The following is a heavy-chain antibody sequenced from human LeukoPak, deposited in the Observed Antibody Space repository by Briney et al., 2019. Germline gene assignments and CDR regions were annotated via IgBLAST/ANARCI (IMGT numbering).Heavy chain of an antibody. Sequence: GRSLGLSCAASGFTFSSYGMHWVRQAPGKGLEWVASISYDGNNKYYADSVKGRFTISRDNSKNTLYLQMNSLRAEDTAVYYCARGGGYGGNGDYFDYWGQGTLVTVSS. CDR1: GFTFSSYG. J-gene: IGHJ4*02. CDR2: ISYDGNNK. CDR3: ARGGGYGGNGDYFDY. V-gene: IGHV3-30*03. D-gene: IGHD4-23*01.